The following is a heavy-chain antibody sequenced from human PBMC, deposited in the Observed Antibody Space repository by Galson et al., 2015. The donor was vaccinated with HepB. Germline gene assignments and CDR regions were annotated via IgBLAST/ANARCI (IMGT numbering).Heavy chain of an antibody. CDR3: AKDSGYCSSASCYNFYYYMDV. CDR1: GFSFNNYA. Sequence: SLRLSCAASGFSFNNYALHWVRQAPGKGLEWVEMISYDGSDRFYADSVEGRFTVSRDNSKNTLYLQINSLRPEDTAVYYCAKDSGYCSSASCYNFYYYMDVWGKGTTVTVSS. V-gene: IGHV3-30-3*01. CDR2: ISYDGSDR. D-gene: IGHD2-2*02. J-gene: IGHJ6*03.